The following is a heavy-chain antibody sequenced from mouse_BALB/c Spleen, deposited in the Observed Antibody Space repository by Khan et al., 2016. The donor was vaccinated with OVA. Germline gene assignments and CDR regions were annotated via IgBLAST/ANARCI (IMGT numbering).Heavy chain of an antibody. CDR1: GFNIKDYY. J-gene: IGHJ3*01. D-gene: IGHD2-3*01. CDR2: IDPENGDT. Sequence: VQLQQSGAELVRPGALVKLSCKASGFNIKDYYMHWVNQRPEQGLVWIGRIDPENGDTIYDPKLHGKASITSDTSSNTAYLQISRLTSEDTAVYYCAIDGYSPWFAYWGEGTMVTVSA. V-gene: IGHV14-1*02. CDR3: AIDGYSPWFAY.